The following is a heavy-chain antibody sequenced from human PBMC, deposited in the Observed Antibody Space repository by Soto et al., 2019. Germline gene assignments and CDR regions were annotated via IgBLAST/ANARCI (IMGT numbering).Heavy chain of an antibody. D-gene: IGHD2-15*01. CDR3: ARARHCSGGSCYSDAFDI. V-gene: IGHV4-31*03. CDR1: GGSISSGGYY. J-gene: IGHJ3*02. CDR2: IYYSGST. Sequence: TLSLTCTVSGGSISSGGYYWSWIRQHPGKGLEWIGYIYYSGSTYYNPSLKSRVTISVDTSKNQFSLKLSSVTAADTAVYYCARARHCSGGSCYSDAFDIWGQGTMVTVSS.